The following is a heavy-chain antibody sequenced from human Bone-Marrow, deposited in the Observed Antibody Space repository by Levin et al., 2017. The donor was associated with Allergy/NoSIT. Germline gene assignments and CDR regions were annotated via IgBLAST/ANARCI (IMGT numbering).Heavy chain of an antibody. CDR2: IYYSGST. V-gene: IGHV4-59*01. CDR1: GGSISSYY. J-gene: IGHJ4*02. CDR3: ASGYCSVGSCFYFDY. Sequence: SETLSLTCTVSGGSISSYYWSWIRQTPGKGLEWLGYIYYSGSTSYNPSLKSRATISVDMSKNQLSLKLSSVTAADTAVYYCASGYCSVGSCFYFDYWGQGTLVTVSS. D-gene: IGHD2-15*01.